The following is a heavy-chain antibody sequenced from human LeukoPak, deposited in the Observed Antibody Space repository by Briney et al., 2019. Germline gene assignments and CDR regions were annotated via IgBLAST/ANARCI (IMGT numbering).Heavy chain of an antibody. V-gene: IGHV1-24*01. Sequence: GASVKVSCKVSGYTLTELSMHWVRQAPGKGLEWMGGFDPEDGETIYAQKFQGRVTMTEDTSTDTAYMELSSLRSEDTAVYYCATAPELRYYYYMDVWGKGTTVTVSS. CDR2: FDPEDGET. CDR1: GYTLTELS. D-gene: IGHD1-7*01. J-gene: IGHJ6*03. CDR3: ATAPELRYYYYMDV.